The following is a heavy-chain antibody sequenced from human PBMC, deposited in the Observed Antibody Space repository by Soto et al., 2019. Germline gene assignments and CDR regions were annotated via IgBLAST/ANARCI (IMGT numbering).Heavy chain of an antibody. J-gene: IGHJ6*03. V-gene: IGHV3-33*01. CDR2: IWYDGSNK. CDR3: ARSRYGDYSNYYYYMDV. Sequence: GGSLRLSCAASGFTFSSYGLHWVRKAPGKELEWVAVIWYDGSNKYYADSVKGRFTISRDNSKNTLYLQMNSLRAEDTAVYYCARSRYGDYSNYYYYMDVWGKGTTVTVSS. CDR1: GFTFSSYG. D-gene: IGHD4-17*01.